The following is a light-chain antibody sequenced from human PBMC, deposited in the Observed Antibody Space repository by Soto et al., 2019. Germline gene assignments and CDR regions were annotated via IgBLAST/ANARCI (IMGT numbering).Light chain of an antibody. J-gene: IGKJ1*01. CDR1: QSISSY. CDR2: AAS. CDR3: QQSYGTPQT. Sequence: DIQMTQSPSSLSASVGDRVTITCRASQSISSYLNWYQQKPGKAPKLLIYAASSLQSGVPSRFSGSGSGTDFTLTISRLQPEDFATYYCQQSYGTPQTFGQGTTVEI. V-gene: IGKV1-39*01.